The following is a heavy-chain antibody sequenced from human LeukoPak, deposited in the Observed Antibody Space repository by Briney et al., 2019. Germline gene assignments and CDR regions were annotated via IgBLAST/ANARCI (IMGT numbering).Heavy chain of an antibody. CDR2: IRYDGSNK. CDR1: GFTVSSNY. Sequence: GGSLRLSCAASGFTVSSNYMSWVRQAPGKGLEWVAFIRYDGSNKYYADSVKGRFTISRDNSKNTLYLQMNSLRAEDTAVYYCAKDEIVSPYYYFYMDVWGKGTKVTVSS. D-gene: IGHD3-16*02. CDR3: AKDEIVSPYYYFYMDV. J-gene: IGHJ6*03. V-gene: IGHV3-30*02.